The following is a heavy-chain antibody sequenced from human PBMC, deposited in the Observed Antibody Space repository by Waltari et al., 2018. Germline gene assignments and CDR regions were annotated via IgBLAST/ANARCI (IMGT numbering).Heavy chain of an antibody. CDR1: GFSFSSYW. Sequence: EVQLAESGGGLVQPGGSLRLSCAVSGFSFSSYWMYWVRQSPGKGLVWVSQMHSDGSKIDYADSVKGRFTISRDNTKNTLYLEMNSLRAEDTAVYYCARDPSFGDFEAYFDYWGQGTLVTVSS. V-gene: IGHV3-74*01. CDR3: ARDPSFGDFEAYFDY. D-gene: IGHD4-17*01. J-gene: IGHJ4*02. CDR2: MHSDGSKI.